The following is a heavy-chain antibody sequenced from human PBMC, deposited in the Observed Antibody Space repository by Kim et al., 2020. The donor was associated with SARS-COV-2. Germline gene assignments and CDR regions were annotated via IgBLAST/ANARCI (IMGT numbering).Heavy chain of an antibody. CDR3: ARMLHNYAFDY. J-gene: IGHJ4*02. V-gene: IGHV3-7*03. Sequence: GGSLRLSCAASGFTFSSYWMSWVRQAPGKGLEWVANIKYDGSEKYYVDSVKGQFSISSDNAKNSLYLQMNSLRGEDTAVYYCARMLHNYAFDYWGQGTLV. D-gene: IGHD3-16*01. CDR2: IKYDGSEK. CDR1: GFTFSSYW.